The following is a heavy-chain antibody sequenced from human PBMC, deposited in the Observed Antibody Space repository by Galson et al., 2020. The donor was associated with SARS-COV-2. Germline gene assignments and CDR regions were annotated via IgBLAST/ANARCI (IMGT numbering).Heavy chain of an antibody. V-gene: IGHV5-51*01. J-gene: IGHJ4*02. CDR2: IYPDDSGT. CDR3: ARQRSYGRSVGY. CDR1: GYTFTSYW. Sequence: GESLKISCQASGYTFTSYWIGWVRQMPGKGLEWMGIIYPDDSGTTYSPSFQGQVSISADKSINTAYLHWSSLKASDTAMYYCARQRSYGRSVGYWGQGTLVTFSS. D-gene: IGHD3-10*01.